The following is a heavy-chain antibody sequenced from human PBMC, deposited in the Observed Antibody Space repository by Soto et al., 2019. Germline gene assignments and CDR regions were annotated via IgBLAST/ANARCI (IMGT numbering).Heavy chain of an antibody. CDR3: ARDRAAGGY. Sequence: EVQLVESGGGLVQPGGSLRLSCVASGFSFSIYEMNWVRQAPGKGLEWVAYISSGGNTILYADSVRGRFTVSRDNARNSLYLQMNTLSVEDTALYYCARDRAAGGYWGQGTLVTVSS. CDR1: GFSFSIYE. CDR2: ISSGGNTI. J-gene: IGHJ4*02. D-gene: IGHD6-13*01. V-gene: IGHV3-48*03.